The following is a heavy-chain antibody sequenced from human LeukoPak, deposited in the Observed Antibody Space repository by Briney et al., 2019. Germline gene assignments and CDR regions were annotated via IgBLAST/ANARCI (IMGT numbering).Heavy chain of an antibody. V-gene: IGHV4-59*01. CDR3: TRASGVGYSYGNSDY. D-gene: IGHD5-18*01. J-gene: IGHJ4*02. CDR1: GGSISSYY. Sequence: PSETLSLTCTVSGGSISSYYWSWIRQPPGKRLEWIGYIYYSGSTNYNPSLKSRVTISVDTPKNQFSLNLSSVTAADTAVYYCTRASGVGYSYGNSDYWGQGTLVTVSS. CDR2: IYYSGST.